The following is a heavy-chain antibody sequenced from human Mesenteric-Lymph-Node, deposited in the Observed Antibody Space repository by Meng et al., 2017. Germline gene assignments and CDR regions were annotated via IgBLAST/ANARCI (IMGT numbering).Heavy chain of an antibody. CDR3: ARENYYGSGRLGAFDI. Sequence: GESLKISCAASGFTFSSYGMHWVRQAPGKGLEWVAVISDDRSQKYYADSVKGRLTISRDNSKDTLYLQMNSLRAEDTAVYYCARENYYGSGRLGAFDIWGQGTMVTVSS. V-gene: IGHV3-30*19. CDR2: ISDDRSQK. J-gene: IGHJ3*02. CDR1: GFTFSSYG. D-gene: IGHD3-10*01.